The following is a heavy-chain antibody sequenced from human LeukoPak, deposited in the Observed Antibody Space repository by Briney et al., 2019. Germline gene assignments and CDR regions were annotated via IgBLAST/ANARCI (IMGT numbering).Heavy chain of an antibody. V-gene: IGHV4-4*02. CDR2: VHLSGAS. D-gene: IGHD1-26*01. Sequence: SETLSLTCAVSGGSILTTNWWSWVRQPPGKGREWIGEVHLSGASNYNPSLKSRVSMSIDNSKNQLSLKLTSVTAADTAIYYYARESGAFSPFGFWGQGTLVTVSP. CDR1: GGSILTTNW. CDR3: ARESGAFSPFGF. J-gene: IGHJ4*02.